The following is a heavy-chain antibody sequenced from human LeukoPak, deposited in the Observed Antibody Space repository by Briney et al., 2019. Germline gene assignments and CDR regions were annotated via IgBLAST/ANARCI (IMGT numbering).Heavy chain of an antibody. CDR3: ARQGYGGNSGFDP. D-gene: IGHD4-23*01. J-gene: IGHJ5*02. CDR2: IYPGDSDT. Sequence: GESLEISCKGSGYSFTTYWIAWVRQMPGKGLEWMGIIYPGDSDTRYSPSFQGQVTISADKSISTAYLQWSSLKASDTAMYYCARQGYGGNSGFDPWGQGTLVTVSS. V-gene: IGHV5-51*01. CDR1: GYSFTTYW.